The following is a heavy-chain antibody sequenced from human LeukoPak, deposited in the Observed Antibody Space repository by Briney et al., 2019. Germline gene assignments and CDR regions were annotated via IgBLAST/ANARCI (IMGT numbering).Heavy chain of an antibody. CDR2: IRSKAYGGTT. D-gene: IGHD5-24*01. J-gene: IGHJ4*02. CDR1: GFTVSSNY. Sequence: PGGSLRLSCAASGFTVSSNYMSWVRQAPGKGLEWVGFIRSKAYGGTTEYAASVKGRFTISRDDSKSIAYLQMNSLKTEDTAVYYCTRGSSGEMATTDFDYWGQGTLVTVSS. V-gene: IGHV3-49*04. CDR3: TRGSSGEMATTDFDY.